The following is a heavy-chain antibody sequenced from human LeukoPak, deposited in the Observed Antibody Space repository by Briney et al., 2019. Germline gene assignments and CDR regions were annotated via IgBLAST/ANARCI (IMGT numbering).Heavy chain of an antibody. V-gene: IGHV3-23*01. CDR3: AKNFGLPY. Sequence: GGSLRLSCVVSGFTFKTYAMSWVRPAPGKGLEWVSGISGSGGSIYYVDSVKGRFTISRDNSKNTLFLQMNSLRAEDTAVYYCAKNFGLPYWGQGTLVTVSS. CDR2: ISGSGGSI. J-gene: IGHJ4*02. D-gene: IGHD3-10*01. CDR1: GFTFKTYA.